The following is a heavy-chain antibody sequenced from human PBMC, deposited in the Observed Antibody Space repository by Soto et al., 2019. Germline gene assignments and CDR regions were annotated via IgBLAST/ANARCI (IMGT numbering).Heavy chain of an antibody. V-gene: IGHV3-11*01. CDR1: GFNFNDYY. J-gene: IGHJ5*02. D-gene: IGHD3-10*01. Sequence: QVQLVQSGGGLVKPGGSLRLSCEASGFNFNDYYRSWIRQAPGKGLAWVSDINSDGTTTHYADSVKGRFTISRDNAKNSLYLQMVSLRVDDTAVYYCSRDAWGGPSGQGTLVTVSS. CDR2: INSDGTTT. CDR3: SRDAWGGP.